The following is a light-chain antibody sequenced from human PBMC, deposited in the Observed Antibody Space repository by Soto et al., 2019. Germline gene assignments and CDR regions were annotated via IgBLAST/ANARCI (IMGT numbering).Light chain of an antibody. CDR2: KAS. V-gene: IGKV1-5*03. J-gene: IGKJ1*01. Sequence: DIQMTQSPSTLSASVGDSVTITCLASQSISSWLAWYQQKPGKAPKLLIYKASSLESGVPSRFSGSGSGTEFTLTISSLQPDDLATYYCQQYNSYSWTFGQGTKVEIK. CDR3: QQYNSYSWT. CDR1: QSISSW.